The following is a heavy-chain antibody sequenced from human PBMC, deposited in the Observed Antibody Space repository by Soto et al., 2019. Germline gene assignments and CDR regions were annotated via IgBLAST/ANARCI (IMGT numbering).Heavy chain of an antibody. Sequence: ASVKVSCKDSGYTLTGYYMHWVRQAPGQGLEWMGWINPNSGGTNYAQKFQGWVTMTRDTSISTAYMELSRLRSDDTAVYYCARVVAVAGTEADNWFDPWGQGTLVTVSS. V-gene: IGHV1-2*04. CDR3: ARVVAVAGTEADNWFDP. D-gene: IGHD6-19*01. CDR1: GYTLTGYY. J-gene: IGHJ5*02. CDR2: INPNSGGT.